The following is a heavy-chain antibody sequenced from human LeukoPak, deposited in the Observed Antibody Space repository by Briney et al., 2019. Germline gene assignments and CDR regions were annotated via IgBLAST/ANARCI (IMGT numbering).Heavy chain of an antibody. V-gene: IGHV3-53*01. Sequence: GGSLRLSCAAPGFTLSSNYMSWVRQTPGKGLEWVSVIYSGGSTYYADSVNGRFTISRDNSKNALYLQMNSLRAEDTAVYYCARDQRVWFDPWGQGTLVTVSS. CDR1: GFTLSSNY. CDR2: IYSGGST. J-gene: IGHJ5*02. D-gene: IGHD6-25*01. CDR3: ARDQRVWFDP.